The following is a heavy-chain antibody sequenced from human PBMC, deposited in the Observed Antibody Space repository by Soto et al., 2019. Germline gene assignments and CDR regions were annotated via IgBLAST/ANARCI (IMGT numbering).Heavy chain of an antibody. Sequence: KTSETLSLTCTVSGDTITSFAWDWIRQSAGKGLEWIGRISTTGNTHYNPSLESRVTMSLDTSKNQSSLKLTAVTAADTAVYYCEGESGENWSYEAYWGQGTLVTVSS. D-gene: IGHD1-7*01. V-gene: IGHV4-4*07. CDR3: EGESGENWSYEAY. CDR2: ISTTGNT. CDR1: GDTITSFA. J-gene: IGHJ4*02.